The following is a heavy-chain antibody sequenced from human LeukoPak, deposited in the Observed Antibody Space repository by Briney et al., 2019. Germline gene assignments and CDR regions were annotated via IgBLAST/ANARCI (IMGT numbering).Heavy chain of an antibody. V-gene: IGHV4-59*01. J-gene: IGHJ3*02. Sequence: PSETLSLTCTVSGGSISSYYWSWIRQPPGKGLEWIGYIYYSGSTNYNPSLKSRVSISVDTSKNQFSLKLSSVTAADTAVYYCARVVGSSGWYRDNAFDIWGQGTMVTVSS. CDR1: GGSISSYY. D-gene: IGHD6-19*01. CDR3: ARVVGSSGWYRDNAFDI. CDR2: IYYSGST.